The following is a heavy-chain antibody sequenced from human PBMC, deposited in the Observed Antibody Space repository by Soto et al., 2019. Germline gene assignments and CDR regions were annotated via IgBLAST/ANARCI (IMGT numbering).Heavy chain of an antibody. J-gene: IGHJ4*02. CDR2: INHSGIT. CDR1: GGSFSGYY. V-gene: IGHV4-34*01. CDR3: ARGSCSSTSCYIVY. Sequence: QVQLQQWGAGLLKPSETLSLTCAVYGGSFSGYYWSWIRQPPGKGLEWIGEINHSGITNYNPSLKSRVTISVDTSKNHFSLKLSSVTAADTAVYYCARGSCSSTSCYIVYWGQGTLVTVSS. D-gene: IGHD2-2*02.